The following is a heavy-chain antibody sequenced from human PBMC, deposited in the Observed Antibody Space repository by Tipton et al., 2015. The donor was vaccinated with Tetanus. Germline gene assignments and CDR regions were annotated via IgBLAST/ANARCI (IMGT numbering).Heavy chain of an antibody. CDR1: GYTFTTYD. J-gene: IGHJ4*02. V-gene: IGHV1-18*01. CDR3: ARLVKQWLVPEDY. D-gene: IGHD6-19*01. Sequence: QLVQSGAEVKKPGASVKVSCRASGYTFTTYDINWVRQAPGQGLEWLGWNGGYNGDTNYAQKLQGSVTMTTNTSANTAYMELRSLRSDDTAVYFCARLVKQWLVPEDYWGQGALVIVSS. CDR2: NGGYNGDT.